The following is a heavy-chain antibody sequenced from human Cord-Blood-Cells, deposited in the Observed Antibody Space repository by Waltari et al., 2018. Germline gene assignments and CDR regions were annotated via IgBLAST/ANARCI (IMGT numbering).Heavy chain of an antibody. D-gene: IGHD3-3*01. Sequence: QVQLVQSGAEVKKPGASVKVSCKASGYTFTGYYMHWVRQAPGQGLEWMGWINPNSGGTNYAQKFRGRVTMTRDTSSSTAYMELSRLRSDDTAVYYCARGLRRITIFGVVTYFDYWGQGTLVTVSS. V-gene: IGHV1-2*02. CDR3: ARGLRRITIFGVVTYFDY. CDR1: GYTFTGYY. CDR2: INPNSGGT. J-gene: IGHJ4*02.